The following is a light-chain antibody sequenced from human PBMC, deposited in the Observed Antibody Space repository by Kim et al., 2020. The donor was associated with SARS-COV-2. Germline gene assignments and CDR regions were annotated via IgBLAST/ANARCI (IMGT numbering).Light chain of an antibody. CDR1: KLGDKY. V-gene: IGLV3-1*01. CDR2: QDS. CDR3: QAWDSSSPRV. Sequence: SYELTQPPSVSVSPGQTASITCSGGKLGDKYACWYQQKPGQSPVLVIYQDSKRPSGIPERFSGSNSGNTATLTISGTQAMDEADYYCQAWDSSSPRVFGGGTKLTVL. J-gene: IGLJ3*02.